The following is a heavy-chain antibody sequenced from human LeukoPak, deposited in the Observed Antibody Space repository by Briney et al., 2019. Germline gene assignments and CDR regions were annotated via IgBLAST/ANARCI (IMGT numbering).Heavy chain of an antibody. J-gene: IGHJ5*02. Sequence: ASVKVSRKASGYTFTSYAMNWVRQAPGQGLEWMGWINTNTGNPTYAQAFTARFVFSLDTSVSTAYLQISSLKAEDSAVYYCARDFETTGYNWFDPWGQGTLVTVSS. CDR1: GYTFTSYA. CDR2: INTNTGNP. CDR3: ARDFETTGYNWFDP. D-gene: IGHD3-9*01. V-gene: IGHV7-4-1*02.